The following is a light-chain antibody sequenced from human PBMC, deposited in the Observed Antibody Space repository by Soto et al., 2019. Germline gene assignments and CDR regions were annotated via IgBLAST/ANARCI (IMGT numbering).Light chain of an antibody. CDR3: QQYNNWPGT. CDR1: QSVSSN. Sequence: EIVMAQSPATLSVSPGERATLSCRASQSVSSNLAWYQQKPGQAPRLLISGASTRATGIPARFSGSRSGTEFTLTISSLQSEDFAVYYCQQYNNWPGTFGQGTKLEIK. V-gene: IGKV3-15*01. CDR2: GAS. J-gene: IGKJ2*01.